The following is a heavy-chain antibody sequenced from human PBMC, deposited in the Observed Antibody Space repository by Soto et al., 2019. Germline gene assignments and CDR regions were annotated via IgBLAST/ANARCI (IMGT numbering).Heavy chain of an antibody. D-gene: IGHD6-25*01. CDR2: IDSDDGKT. V-gene: IGHV3-23*01. Sequence: VQLLESGGGLIQPGGSLRLSCVASGFTFSSYAMNWVRQGPGTGLEWVAVIDSDDGKTYYANAVKGRFSISRDNSKNTLFLQMNCLRVEDTATYYWVKAGYTSGLLWGQGTLVTV. J-gene: IGHJ4*02. CDR1: GFTFSSYA. CDR3: VKAGYTSGLL.